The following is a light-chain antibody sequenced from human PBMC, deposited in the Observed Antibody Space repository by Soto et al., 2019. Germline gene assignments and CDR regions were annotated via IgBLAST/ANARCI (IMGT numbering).Light chain of an antibody. Sequence: SYELTQPPSVSVAPGQTATITCGGNNIGSKGVNWYQQRPGQAPVLVVYDNSDRPSGIPERFSGSNFGNTATLTISRVEAGDEADYYCQVWDSSSDDLVIFGGGTKLTVL. CDR2: DNS. CDR3: QVWDSSSDDLVI. CDR1: NIGSKG. V-gene: IGLV3-21*02. J-gene: IGLJ2*01.